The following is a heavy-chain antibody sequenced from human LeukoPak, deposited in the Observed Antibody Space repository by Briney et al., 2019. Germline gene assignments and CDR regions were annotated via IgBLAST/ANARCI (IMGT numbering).Heavy chain of an antibody. D-gene: IGHD6-19*01. V-gene: IGHV4-34*01. Sequence: SETLSLTCAVYGGSFSGYYWSWIRQPPGKGLEWIGEINHSGSTNYNPSLKSRVTISVDTSKNQFSLKLSSVTAADTAVYYCARGRFRGDDSGWSYYFDYWGQGTLVTVSS. J-gene: IGHJ4*02. CDR3: ARGRFRGDDSGWSYYFDY. CDR2: INHSGST. CDR1: GGSFSGYY.